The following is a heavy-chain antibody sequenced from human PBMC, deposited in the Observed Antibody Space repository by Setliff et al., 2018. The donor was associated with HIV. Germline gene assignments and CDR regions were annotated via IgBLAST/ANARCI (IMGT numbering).Heavy chain of an antibody. V-gene: IGHV4-59*01. CDR1: GGSISSYY. CDR2: IYYSGST. D-gene: IGHD6-13*01. Sequence: SETLSLTCTVSGGSISSYYWSWIRQPPGKGLEWIGYIYYSGSTNYNPSLKSRVTISVDTSKNQFSLKLSSVTAADTAVYYCARVARGGHSSRWYYFDYWGQGTLVTVSS. CDR3: ARVARGGHSSRWYYFDY. J-gene: IGHJ4*02.